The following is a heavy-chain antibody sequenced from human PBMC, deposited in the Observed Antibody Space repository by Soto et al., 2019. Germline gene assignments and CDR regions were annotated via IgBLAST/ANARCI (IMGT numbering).Heavy chain of an antibody. CDR3: ARDPGGMVRGVTDYYYYGMDV. V-gene: IGHV1-2*04. D-gene: IGHD3-10*01. CDR1: GYTFTGYY. J-gene: IGHJ6*02. CDR2: INPNSGGT. Sequence: ASVKVSCKASGYTFTGYYMHWVRQAPGQGLEWMGWINPNSGGTNYAQKFQGWVTMTRDTSISTAYMELSRLRSDDTAVYYCARDPGGMVRGVTDYYYYGMDVWGQGTTVTVSS.